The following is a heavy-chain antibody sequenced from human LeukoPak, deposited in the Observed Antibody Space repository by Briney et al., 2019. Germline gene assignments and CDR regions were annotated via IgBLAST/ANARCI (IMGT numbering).Heavy chain of an antibody. Sequence: PSETLSLTCTVSGGSISSYYWSWIRQPPGKGLEWIGYIYYSGSTNYNPSLKSRVTISVDTSKNQFSLKLSPVTAADTAVYYCARVGVTMVRGVIGPYYYYYMDVWGKGTTVTISS. J-gene: IGHJ6*03. V-gene: IGHV4-59*12. D-gene: IGHD3-10*01. CDR3: ARVGVTMVRGVIGPYYYYYMDV. CDR1: GGSISSYY. CDR2: IYYSGST.